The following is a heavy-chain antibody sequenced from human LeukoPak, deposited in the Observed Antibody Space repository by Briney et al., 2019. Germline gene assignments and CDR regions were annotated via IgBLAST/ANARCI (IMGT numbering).Heavy chain of an antibody. V-gene: IGHV3-30*18. D-gene: IGHD1-26*01. Sequence: PGRSLRLSCAASGFTFSSYGMHWVRQARGKGLEWVAVISYDGSNKYYADSVKGRFTISRDNSKNTLYLQMNSLRTEDTAVYYCAKDRSHYFDYWGQGTLVTVSS. J-gene: IGHJ4*02. CDR2: ISYDGSNK. CDR3: AKDRSHYFDY. CDR1: GFTFSSYG.